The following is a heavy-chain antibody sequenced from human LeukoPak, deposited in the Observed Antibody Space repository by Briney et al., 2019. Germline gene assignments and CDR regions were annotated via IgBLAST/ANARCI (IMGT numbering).Heavy chain of an antibody. Sequence: SETLSLTCTVSGGSISSSSYYWGWIRQPPGKGLEWIGSIYYSGSTYYNPSLKSRATISVDTSKNQFSLKLSSVTAADTAVYYCARDFKSGYYDFWSGYYETGWYFDLWGRGTLVTVSS. D-gene: IGHD3-3*01. J-gene: IGHJ2*01. V-gene: IGHV4-39*07. CDR2: IYYSGST. CDR1: GGSISSSSYY. CDR3: ARDFKSGYYDFWSGYYETGWYFDL.